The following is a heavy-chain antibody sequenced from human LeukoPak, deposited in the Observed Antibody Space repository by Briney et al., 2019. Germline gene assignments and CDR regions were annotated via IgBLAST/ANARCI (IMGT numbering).Heavy chain of an antibody. J-gene: IGHJ4*02. V-gene: IGHV1-69*13. CDR1: GGTFSSYA. D-gene: IGHD3-22*01. Sequence: GASVKVSCKASGGTFSSYAISWVRQAPGQGLEWMGGIIPIFGTANYAQKFQGRVTITADESTSTAYMELSSLRSEDTAVYYCARDEYYESGFITHYWGQGTLVTVSS. CDR3: ARDEYYESGFITHY. CDR2: IIPIFGTA.